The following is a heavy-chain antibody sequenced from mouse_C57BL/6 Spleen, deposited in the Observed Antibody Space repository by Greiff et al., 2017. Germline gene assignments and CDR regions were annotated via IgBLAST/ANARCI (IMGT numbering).Heavy chain of an antibody. CDR3: ARSREDYYGSFAY. Sequence: VQLQQSGPELVKPGASVKISCKASGYSFTGYYMNWVKQSPEKSLEWIGEINPSTGGTTYNQKFKAKATLTVDKSSSTAYMQLKSLTSEDSAVYYCARSREDYYGSFAYWGQGTLVTVSA. V-gene: IGHV1-42*01. J-gene: IGHJ3*01. D-gene: IGHD1-1*01. CDR2: INPSTGGT. CDR1: GYSFTGYY.